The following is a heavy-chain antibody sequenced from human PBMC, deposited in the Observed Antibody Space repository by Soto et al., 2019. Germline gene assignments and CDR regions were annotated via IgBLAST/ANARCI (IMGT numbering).Heavy chain of an antibody. Sequence: QVQLVESGGGVVQPGRSLRLSCAASGFTFSSYGMHWVRQAPGKGLEWVAVIWYDGSNKYYADSVKGRFTISRDNSKNTLYLQMNSLRAEDTAVYYCARDLFLGVIAPGYWGQGTLVTVSS. D-gene: IGHD3-16*02. V-gene: IGHV3-33*01. CDR3: ARDLFLGVIAPGY. CDR1: GFTFSSYG. CDR2: IWYDGSNK. J-gene: IGHJ4*02.